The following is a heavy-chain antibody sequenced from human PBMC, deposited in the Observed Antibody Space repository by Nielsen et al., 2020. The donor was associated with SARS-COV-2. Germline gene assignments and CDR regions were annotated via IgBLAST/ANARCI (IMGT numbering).Heavy chain of an antibody. J-gene: IGHJ4*02. D-gene: IGHD3-10*01. CDR3: ARRGSF. CDR2: IYYSGST. V-gene: IGHV4-39*01. CDR1: GGSISSSSYY. Sequence: GSLRLSCTVSGGSISSSSYYWGWIRQPPGKGLEWIGSIYYSGSTYYNPSLKSRVTISVDTSTNQFSLKLSSVTAADTAVYYCARRGSFWGQGTLVTVSS.